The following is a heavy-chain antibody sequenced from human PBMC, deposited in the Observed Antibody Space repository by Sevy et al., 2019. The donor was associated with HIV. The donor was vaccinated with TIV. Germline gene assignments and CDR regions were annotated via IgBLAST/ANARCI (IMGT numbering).Heavy chain of an antibody. Sequence: SETLSLTCSVSGASISSSSYYWGWIRQPPGKGLEWIGSIDYSGSTYYTPALKSRGTISGDASKNQFSPKLRSVTAADTAFYYCARYLRGDFAGGFDSWGQGALVTVSS. CDR1: GASISSSSYY. CDR3: ARYLRGDFAGGFDS. CDR2: IDYSGST. J-gene: IGHJ5*01. V-gene: IGHV4-39*01. D-gene: IGHD4-17*01.